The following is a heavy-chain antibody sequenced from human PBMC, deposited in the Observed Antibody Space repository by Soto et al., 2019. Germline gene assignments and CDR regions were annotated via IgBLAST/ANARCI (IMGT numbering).Heavy chain of an antibody. CDR2: ISGRGDTT. V-gene: IGHV3-23*01. J-gene: IGHJ4*01. CDR3: AKGLIVVTDY. Sequence: GGSLRLSCAASGFTFSNYAMTWVRQAPGKGLEWVSTISGRGDTTYYADSVKGRFTISRDNSKNTLYLQMSSLRAEDTAVYYSAKGLIVVTDYWGHGTLVPVSP. D-gene: IGHD2-15*01. CDR1: GFTFSNYA.